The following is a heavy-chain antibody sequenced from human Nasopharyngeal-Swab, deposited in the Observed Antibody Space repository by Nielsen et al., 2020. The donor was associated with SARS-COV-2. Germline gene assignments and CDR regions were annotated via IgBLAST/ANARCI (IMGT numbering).Heavy chain of an antibody. D-gene: IGHD5-18*01. CDR3: AKDVYRRSEYSYGSDAFDI. V-gene: IGHV3-30*18. J-gene: IGHJ3*02. Sequence: GESLKISCAASGFTFSSYGMHWVRQAPGKGLEWVAVISYDGSNKYYADSVKGRFTISRDNSKNTLYLQMNSLRAEDTAVYYCAKDVYRRSEYSYGSDAFDIWGQGTMVTVSS. CDR2: ISYDGSNK. CDR1: GFTFSSYG.